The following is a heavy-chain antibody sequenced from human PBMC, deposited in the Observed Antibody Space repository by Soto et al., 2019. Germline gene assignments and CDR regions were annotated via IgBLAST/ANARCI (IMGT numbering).Heavy chain of an antibody. J-gene: IGHJ4*02. CDR3: ARVAYYDFWSGYYTAFDY. CDR2: TYYRSKWYN. CDR1: GDSVSSNSAA. V-gene: IGHV6-1*01. Sequence: SPTLSLTCAISGDSVSSNSAAWNWIRQSPSRGLEWLGRTYYRSKWYNDYAVSVKSRITINPDTSKNQFSLQLNSVTPEDTAVYYCARVAYYDFWSGYYTAFDYWGQGTLVTVSS. D-gene: IGHD3-3*01.